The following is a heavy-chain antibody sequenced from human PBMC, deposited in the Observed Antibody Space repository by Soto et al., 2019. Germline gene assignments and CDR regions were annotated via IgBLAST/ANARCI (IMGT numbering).Heavy chain of an antibody. D-gene: IGHD6-19*01. V-gene: IGHV1-69*13. CDR2: IIPIFGTA. Sequence: SVKVSCKASGGTFSIYAISWVLQAPGQGLEWMGGIIPIFGTANYAQKFQGRVTITADESTSTAYMELSSLRSEDTAVYYCAREGSSGKFDYWGQGTLVTVSS. CDR3: AREGSSGKFDY. CDR1: GGTFSIYA. J-gene: IGHJ4*02.